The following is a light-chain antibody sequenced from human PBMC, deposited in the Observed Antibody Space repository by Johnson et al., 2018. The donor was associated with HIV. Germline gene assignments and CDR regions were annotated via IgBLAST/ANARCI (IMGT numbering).Light chain of an antibody. CDR2: KNN. J-gene: IGLJ1*01. V-gene: IGLV1-51*02. CDR1: SSNIGNNY. CDR3: LAWDTSLRAWGV. Sequence: QSVLTQPPSVSAAPGQKVTISCSGSSSNIGNNYVSWYQVLPGTAPKLLIYKNNERPSGIPDRFSGSKSGTSATLGITGLQTGDEADYYCLAWDTSLRAWGVFGTGTKVTVL.